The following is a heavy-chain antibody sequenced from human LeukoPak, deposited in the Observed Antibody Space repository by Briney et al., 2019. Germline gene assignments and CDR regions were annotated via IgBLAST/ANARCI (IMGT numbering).Heavy chain of an antibody. CDR1: GFSFSDAW. Sequence: PGGSLRLSCAASGFSFSDAWMSWVRQIPGKGLEWVGRIKSKTDGGTTDYAAPVKGRFTISRDDSKNTLYLQMNSLKTEDTAVYYCTTGLITMVRGVIITDDYWGQGTLVTVSS. J-gene: IGHJ4*02. CDR3: TTGLITMVRGVIITDDY. V-gene: IGHV3-15*01. CDR2: IKSKTDGGTT. D-gene: IGHD3-10*01.